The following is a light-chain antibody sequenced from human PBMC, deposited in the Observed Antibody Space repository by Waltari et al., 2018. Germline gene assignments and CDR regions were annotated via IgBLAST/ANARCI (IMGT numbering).Light chain of an antibody. J-gene: IGKJ3*01. V-gene: IGKV1-9*01. CDR1: QGISTY. CDR2: AAS. Sequence: DIQLTQSPSFLSASVGDRVTITCRASQGISTYLAWYQQKPGKAPNLLIYAASTLQSGVPSRFSGSGSGTEFTLTISSLQPEDFATYYCQQLITYPFTFGPGTKVDIK. CDR3: QQLITYPFT.